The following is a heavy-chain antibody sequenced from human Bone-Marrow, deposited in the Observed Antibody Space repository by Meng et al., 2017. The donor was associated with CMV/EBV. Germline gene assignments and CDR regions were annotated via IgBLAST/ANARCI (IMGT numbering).Heavy chain of an antibody. CDR1: GGSISSSSYY. V-gene: IGHV4-39*01. CDR3: ARQVIKRGFGEPLVYYYGMDV. D-gene: IGHD3-10*01. CDR2: IYYSGST. Sequence: SCTVSGGSISSSSYYWGWIRQPPGKGLEWIGSIYYSGSTYYNPSLKSRVTISVDTSKNQFSLKLSSVTAADTAVYYCARQVIKRGFGEPLVYYYGMDVWGEGTTVTVSS. J-gene: IGHJ6*04.